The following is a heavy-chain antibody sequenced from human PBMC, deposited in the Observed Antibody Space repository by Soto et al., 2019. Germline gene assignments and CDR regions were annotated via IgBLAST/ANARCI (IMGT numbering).Heavy chain of an antibody. V-gene: IGHV3-53*01. J-gene: IGHJ5*02. CDR3: TRDLMDVVPPADDLFDP. Sequence: GGSLRLSCAASRFTVGSSYVSWVRQAPGKGLEWVSIIYTGDTPFYADSVKGRFTISRDNSKNTLYLQMNSLRVEDTAVYYCTRDLMDVVPPADDLFDPWGQGILVTVSS. CDR1: RFTVGSSY. CDR2: IYTGDTP. D-gene: IGHD2-2*01.